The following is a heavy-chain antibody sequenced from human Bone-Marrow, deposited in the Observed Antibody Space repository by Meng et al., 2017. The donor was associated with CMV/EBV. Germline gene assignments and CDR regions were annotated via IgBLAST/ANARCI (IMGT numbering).Heavy chain of an antibody. D-gene: IGHD6-13*01. CDR2: INPNSGDT. CDR3: ARVPLVGSSWYSAGGTNAY. J-gene: IGHJ4*02. CDR1: GYTFTGYY. V-gene: IGHV1-2*02. Sequence: ASVKVSCKASGYTFTGYYMHWVRQAPGQGLEWMGWINPNSGDTNYAQKFQGRVTMTRDTSISTAYMELSRLRSDDTAVYYCARVPLVGSSWYSAGGTNAYWGPGPLVTCYS.